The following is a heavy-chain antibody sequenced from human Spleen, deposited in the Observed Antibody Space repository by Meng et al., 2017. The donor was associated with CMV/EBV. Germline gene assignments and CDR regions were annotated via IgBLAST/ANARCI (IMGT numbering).Heavy chain of an antibody. J-gene: IGHJ4*02. CDR2: MNPNSGNT. V-gene: IGHV1-8*01. D-gene: IGHD3-22*01. Sequence: SGYTLTSYDINWVRQATGQGLEWMGWMNPNSGNTGYAQKFQGRVTMTRNTSISTAYMELSSLRSEDTAVYYCARREYYDSSGFSFDYWGQGTLVTVSS. CDR3: ARREYYDSSGFSFDY. CDR1: GYTLTSYD.